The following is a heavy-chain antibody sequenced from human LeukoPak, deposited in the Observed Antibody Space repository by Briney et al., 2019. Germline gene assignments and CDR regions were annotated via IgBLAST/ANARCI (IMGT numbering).Heavy chain of an antibody. D-gene: IGHD3-22*01. CDR2: IWYDGSNK. Sequence: GRSLRLSCAASGFPFSSYGMHWVRQAPGKGLEWGAVIWYDGSNKYYADSVKGRFTISRDNSKNTLYLQMNSLRAEDTAVYYCARGSYYDSSGFADYWGQGTLVTVSS. CDR3: ARGSYYDSSGFADY. CDR1: GFPFSSYG. J-gene: IGHJ4*02. V-gene: IGHV3-33*01.